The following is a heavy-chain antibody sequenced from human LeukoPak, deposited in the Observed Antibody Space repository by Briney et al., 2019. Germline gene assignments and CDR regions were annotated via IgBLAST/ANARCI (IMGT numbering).Heavy chain of an antibody. D-gene: IGHD7-27*01. V-gene: IGHV1-2*02. CDR2: INPNSGGT. CDR1: GYTFAGYY. CDR3: ARTRLTGDPYEAFDI. J-gene: IGHJ3*02. Sequence: ASVKVSCKASGYTFAGYYMHWVRPAAGQGLEWMGWINPNSGGTKYAQKFQGRVTMTRDTSITTAYMELTSLEFDDTAVYYCARTRLTGDPYEAFDIWGQGTMVTVSS.